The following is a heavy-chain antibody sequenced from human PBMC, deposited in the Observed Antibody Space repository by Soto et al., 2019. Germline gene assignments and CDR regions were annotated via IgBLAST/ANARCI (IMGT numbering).Heavy chain of an antibody. CDR1: YGSISVSNVF. V-gene: IGHV4-39*01. Sequence: SETLSLTCTVSYGSISVSNVFWGWVRQPPGKGLEWIGNIDYSGTAYFSPSLGTRVTFPVDTSKNQFSLTLYSVTAADTAVYYCARTTGRHLDFWGQGILVT. CDR3: ARTTGRHLDF. J-gene: IGHJ4*02. CDR2: IDYSGTA. D-gene: IGHD4-4*01.